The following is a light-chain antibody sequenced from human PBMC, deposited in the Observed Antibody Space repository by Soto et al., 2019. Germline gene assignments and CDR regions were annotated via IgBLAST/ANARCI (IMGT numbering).Light chain of an antibody. V-gene: IGLV2-23*01. CDR3: CSYASSSSYV. J-gene: IGLJ1*01. CDR2: EGT. Sequence: QSVLIQPASVSGSPGQSITISCSGTTSDVGGYNLVSWYQQHTAKAPKLLIYEGTQRPSGVSSRFSGSKSGNTASLTISGLQAEDEADYYCCSYASSSSYVFGTGTKLTVL. CDR1: TSDVGGYNL.